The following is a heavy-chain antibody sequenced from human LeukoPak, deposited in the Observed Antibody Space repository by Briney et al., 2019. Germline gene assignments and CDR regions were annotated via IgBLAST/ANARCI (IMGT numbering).Heavy chain of an antibody. Sequence: GGSLRLSCAASGFIFRSYAMSWVRRAPGKGLEWVAGFNETGDIPYYADSVRGRFTISRDTSEDTLYLQMNRLRAEDTAIYYCARPHSSITMVRGVLGNWGQGTLVTVSS. J-gene: IGHJ4*02. CDR1: GFIFRSYA. CDR2: FNETGDIP. D-gene: IGHD3-10*01. V-gene: IGHV3-23*01. CDR3: ARPHSSITMVRGVLGN.